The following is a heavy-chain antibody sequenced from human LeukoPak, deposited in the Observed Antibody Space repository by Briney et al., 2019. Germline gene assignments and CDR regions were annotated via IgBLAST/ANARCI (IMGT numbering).Heavy chain of an antibody. CDR1: GGTFSSYA. V-gene: IGHV1-69*01. Sequence: GASVKVSCKASGGTFSSYAISWVRQAPGQGLEWMGGMIPIFGTANYAQKFQGRVTITADESTSTAYMELSSLRSEDTAVYYCARQEGCSSTSCYGDFDYWGQGTMVTVSS. J-gene: IGHJ4*02. CDR2: MIPIFGTA. CDR3: ARQEGCSSTSCYGDFDY. D-gene: IGHD2-2*01.